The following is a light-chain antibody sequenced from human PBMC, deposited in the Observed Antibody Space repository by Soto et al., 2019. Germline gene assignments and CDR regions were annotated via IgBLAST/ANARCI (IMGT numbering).Light chain of an antibody. CDR3: SSYAGSDNYV. CDR2: GVT. CDR1: SSDIGDHNL. Sequence: QSVLTQPPSASGSPGQSVTTSCSGTSSDIGDHNLVSWYQQHPGKAPKLLIWGVTNRPSGVPHRFSGSKSGNTASLTVSGLQAEDEADYYCSSYAGSDNYVFGTGTKVTVL. J-gene: IGLJ1*01. V-gene: IGLV2-8*01.